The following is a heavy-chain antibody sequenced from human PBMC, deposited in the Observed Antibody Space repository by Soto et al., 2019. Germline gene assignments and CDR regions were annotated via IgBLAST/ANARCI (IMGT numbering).Heavy chain of an antibody. CDR1: GFTFSSYA. V-gene: IGHV3-23*01. D-gene: IGHD3-10*01. Sequence: EVQLLESGGGLVQPGGSLRLSCAASGFTFSSYAMSWVRQAPGKGLEWVSIISGSGGSTFYADSVKGRFTISRDNSKTTLYLQMTSLTAEDTAVYYCAKHFVNGEVDYWGQGTLVTVSS. J-gene: IGHJ4*02. CDR2: ISGSGGST. CDR3: AKHFVNGEVDY.